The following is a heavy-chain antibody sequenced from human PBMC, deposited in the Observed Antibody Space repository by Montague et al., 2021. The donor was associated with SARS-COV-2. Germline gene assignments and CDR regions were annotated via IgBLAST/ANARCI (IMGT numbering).Heavy chain of an antibody. CDR1: GGSFSGYY. Sequence: SETLSLTCAVYGGSFSGYYWSWIRQPPGKGLEWIGEINHSGSTNCNPSXXSRVTISVDTSKNQFSLKLSSVTAADTAVYYCARDRYSSSWYGQKYYFDYWGQGTLVTVSS. CDR3: ARDRYSSSWYGQKYYFDY. V-gene: IGHV4-34*01. D-gene: IGHD6-13*01. CDR2: INHSGST. J-gene: IGHJ4*02.